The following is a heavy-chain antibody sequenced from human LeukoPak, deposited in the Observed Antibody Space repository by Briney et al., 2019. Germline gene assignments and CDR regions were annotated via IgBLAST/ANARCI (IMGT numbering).Heavy chain of an antibody. Sequence: SETLSLTCTVSGGSISSYYWSWIRQPPGKGLEWIGYIYYSGSTNYNPSLKSRVTISVDTSKNQFSLKLSSVTAADTAVCYCARAGSADSYYYYMDVWGKGTTVTVSS. J-gene: IGHJ6*03. V-gene: IGHV4-59*12. CDR1: GGSISSYY. CDR3: ARAGSADSYYYYMDV. CDR2: IYYSGST. D-gene: IGHD3/OR15-3a*01.